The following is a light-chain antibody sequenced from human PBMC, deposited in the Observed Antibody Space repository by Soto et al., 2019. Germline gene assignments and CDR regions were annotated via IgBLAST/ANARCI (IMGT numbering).Light chain of an antibody. CDR1: QGISSY. CDR3: QQSYSTPMYT. J-gene: IGKJ2*01. Sequence: IRMTQSPSSLSASTGDRVTITCRASQGISSYLNWYQQKPGKAPKLLIYAASSLQSGVPSRFSGSGSGTDFTLTISSLQPEDFATYYCQQSYSTPMYTFGQGTKVDI. CDR2: AAS. V-gene: IGKV1-39*01.